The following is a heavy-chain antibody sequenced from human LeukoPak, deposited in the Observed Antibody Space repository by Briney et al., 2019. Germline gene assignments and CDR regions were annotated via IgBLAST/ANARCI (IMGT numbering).Heavy chain of an antibody. J-gene: IGHJ5*02. D-gene: IGHD6-19*01. CDR2: INPNSGAT. Sequence: ASVKVSCKASGYTFTGYYIHWVRQAPGQGLEWMGWINPNSGATNYAQKFQGRVTMTRDTSISTAYMELSRLRSDDTAVYYCARDLFSGGEYSSGWYQNFPFDPWGQGTLVTVSS. V-gene: IGHV1-2*02. CDR3: ARDLFSGGEYSSGWYQNFPFDP. CDR1: GYTFTGYY.